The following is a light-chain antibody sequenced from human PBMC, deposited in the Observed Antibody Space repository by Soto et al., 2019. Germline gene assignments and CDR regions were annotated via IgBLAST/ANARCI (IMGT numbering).Light chain of an antibody. CDR3: LLYYGGAYV. V-gene: IGLV7-43*01. J-gene: IGLJ1*01. CDR1: TGAVTSGYY. CDR2: STT. Sequence: QAVVTQEPSLTVSPGGTVTLTCASSTGAVTSGYYPTCFQQKPGQAPRALIYSTTNKNSGTPGRFSGSLLGGKAALTLSGVHPEDEAEYYCLLYYGGAYVFGTGTKLTVL.